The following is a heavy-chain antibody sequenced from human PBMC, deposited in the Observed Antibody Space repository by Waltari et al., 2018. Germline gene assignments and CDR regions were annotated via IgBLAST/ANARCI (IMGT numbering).Heavy chain of an antibody. Sequence: EVQLLESGGGLVQPGGSLRLSCAACDFTFGSSVLRWVRQAPGKGLEWISGISGSSISTYYADSVKGRFTISRDNSKNTLYLQMNSLRVEDTAVYFCAKVEGGIVTRYYALDIWGQGTMVTVSS. D-gene: IGHD3-16*02. J-gene: IGHJ3*02. V-gene: IGHV3-23*01. CDR2: ISGSSIST. CDR1: DFTFGSSV. CDR3: AKVEGGIVTRYYALDI.